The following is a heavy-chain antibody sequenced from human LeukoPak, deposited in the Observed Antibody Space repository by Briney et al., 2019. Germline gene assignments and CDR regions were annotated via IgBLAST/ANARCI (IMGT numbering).Heavy chain of an antibody. D-gene: IGHD3-16*01. Sequence: GESLKISCKGSGYIFTSYWLGWVRQMPGKGLEWIGIIYPGDSDTTYSPSFQGQVTISADKSISTAYLQWSSLKASDTAMYYCARLSQGALGAFDIWGQGTMVTVSS. V-gene: IGHV5-51*01. CDR2: IYPGDSDT. CDR3: ARLSQGALGAFDI. J-gene: IGHJ3*02. CDR1: GYIFTSYW.